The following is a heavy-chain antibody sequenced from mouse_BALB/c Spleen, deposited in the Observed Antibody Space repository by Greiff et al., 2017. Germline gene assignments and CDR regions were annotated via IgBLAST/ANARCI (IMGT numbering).Heavy chain of an antibody. CDR1: GYTFTSYW. CDR2: IDPSDSYT. CDR3: ARGRKRDYFDY. J-gene: IGHJ2*01. Sequence: VQLQQPGAELVKPGASVKLSCKASGYTFTSYWMHWVKQRPGQGLEWIGEIDPSDSYTNYNQKFKGKATLTVDKSSSTAYMQLSSLTSEDSAVYYCARGRKRDYFDYWGQGTTLTVSS. V-gene: IGHV1-69*02.